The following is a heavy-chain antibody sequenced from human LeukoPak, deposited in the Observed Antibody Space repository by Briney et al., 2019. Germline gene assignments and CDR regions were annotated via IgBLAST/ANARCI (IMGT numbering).Heavy chain of an antibody. Sequence: HWASVKVSCKASGGTFSSYAISWVRQAPGQGLEWMGRIIPILGIANYAQKFQGRVTITADKSTSTAYMELSSLRSEDTAVYYCASVPYYYDSSGQRFDYWAREPWSPSPQ. CDR1: GGTFSSYA. D-gene: IGHD3-22*01. J-gene: IGHJ4*02. CDR2: IIPILGIA. V-gene: IGHV1-69*04. CDR3: ASVPYYYDSSGQRFDY.